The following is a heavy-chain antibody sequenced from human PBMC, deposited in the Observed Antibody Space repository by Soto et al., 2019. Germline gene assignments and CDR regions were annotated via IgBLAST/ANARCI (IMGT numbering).Heavy chain of an antibody. CDR1: GDTFTNFD. Sequence: ASVKVSCKASGDTFTNFDVNWVRQGGGQGLEWMGRMDPNTGNTGCAQKFQGRVTMTGNASITTAYMELSSLRSEDTAVYYCGRGSSTGRWKYHFIKYWGQATQVTVSS. V-gene: IGHV1-8*01. D-gene: IGHD1-7*01. J-gene: IGHJ4*02. CDR3: GRGSSTGRWKYHFIKY. CDR2: MDPNTGNT.